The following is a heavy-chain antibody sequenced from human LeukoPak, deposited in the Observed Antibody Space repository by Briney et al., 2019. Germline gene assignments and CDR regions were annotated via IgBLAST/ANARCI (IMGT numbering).Heavy chain of an antibody. CDR1: GGSISSGGYY. J-gene: IGHJ2*01. V-gene: IGHV4-61*08. D-gene: IGHD6-19*01. Sequence: PSQTLSLTCTVSGGSISSGGYYWSWTRQPPGKGLEWIGYINNSGGTKYNPSLKSRVTISVDTSKNQFSLKLSSVTVADTAVYYCARSSLGEWYFDFWGRGTLVTVSS. CDR2: INNSGGT. CDR3: ARSSLGEWYFDF.